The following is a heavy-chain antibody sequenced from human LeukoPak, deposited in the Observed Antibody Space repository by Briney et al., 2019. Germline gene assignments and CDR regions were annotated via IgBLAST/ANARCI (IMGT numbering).Heavy chain of an antibody. V-gene: IGHV4-59*08. CDR2: ISYSGTT. CDR3: ARSMTVDRAAPLDY. Sequence: SETLSLTCTVSGHSISSYYSTWLRQPPGKGLEWIAYISYSGTTNYNPSLKSRVTISLDTSKNQFSLEVNSVTAADTAVYYCARSMTVDRAAPLDYWGEGTLVSVSS. J-gene: IGHJ4*02. D-gene: IGHD3-10*01. CDR1: GHSISSYY.